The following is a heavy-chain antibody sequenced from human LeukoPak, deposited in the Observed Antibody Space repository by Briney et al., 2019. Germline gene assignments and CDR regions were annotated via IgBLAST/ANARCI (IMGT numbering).Heavy chain of an antibody. CDR1: GFTFDDYA. V-gene: IGHV3-9*01. CDR3: AKGLYDSSGYLDY. D-gene: IGHD3-22*01. Sequence: GGSLRLSCAASGFTFDDYAMHWVRQAPGNGLEWVSGISWNSGSIGYADSVKGRFTISRDNAKNSLYLQMNSLRAEDTALYYCAKGLYDSSGYLDYWGQGTLVTVSS. CDR2: ISWNSGSI. J-gene: IGHJ4*02.